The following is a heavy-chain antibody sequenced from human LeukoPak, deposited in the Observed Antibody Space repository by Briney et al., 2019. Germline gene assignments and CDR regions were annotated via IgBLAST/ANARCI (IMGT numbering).Heavy chain of an antibody. V-gene: IGHV4-39*07. J-gene: IGHJ4*02. Sequence: SETLSLTCTVSGGSISSSSYYWGWIRQPPGKGLEWIGSIYYSGSTYYNPSLKSRVTISVDTSKNQFSLKLSSVTAEDTAVYYCARGGITMVRGVTGEGYWGQGTLVTVSS. CDR3: ARGGITMVRGVTGEGY. CDR1: GGSISSSSYY. D-gene: IGHD3-10*01. CDR2: IYYSGST.